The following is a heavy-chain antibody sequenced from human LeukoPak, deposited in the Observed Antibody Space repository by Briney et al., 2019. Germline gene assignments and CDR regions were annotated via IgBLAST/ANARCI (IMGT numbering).Heavy chain of an antibody. J-gene: IGHJ6*02. V-gene: IGHV3-53*01. CDR2: IYSGGST. D-gene: IGHD3-3*01. CDR1: GFTVSSNY. Sequence: GGSLRLSCAASGFTVSSNYMSWVRQAPGKGLEWVSVIYSGGSTYYADSVKGRFTISRDNSKNTLYLQMSSLRAEDTAVYYCARDVRFSHNYYYGMDVWGQGTTVTVSS. CDR3: ARDVRFSHNYYYGMDV.